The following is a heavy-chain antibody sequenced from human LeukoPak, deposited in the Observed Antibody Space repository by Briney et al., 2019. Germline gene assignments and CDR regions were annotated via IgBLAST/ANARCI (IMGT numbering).Heavy chain of an antibody. CDR2: IYYSGST. CDR3: ARASYCSGGSCYNYYYYYYMDV. V-gene: IGHV4-59*01. J-gene: IGHJ6*03. D-gene: IGHD2-15*01. Sequence: PSETLSLTCTVSGGSISSYYWSWIRQPPGKGLEWIGYIYYSGSTNYNPSLKSRVTTSVDTSKNQFSLKLSSVTAADTAVYYCARASYCSGGSCYNYYYYYYMDVWGKGTTVTVSS. CDR1: GGSISSYY.